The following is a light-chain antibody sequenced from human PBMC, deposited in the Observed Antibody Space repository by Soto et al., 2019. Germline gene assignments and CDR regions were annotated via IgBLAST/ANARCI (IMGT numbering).Light chain of an antibody. J-gene: IGKJ4*01. V-gene: IGKV3-15*01. CDR3: QQYNVWPLT. Sequence: EIVMTQSPVTLSVSPGDRATLSCRASQSVNSNLAWYQHKPGQTPKLHIYVASTRATGIPARFSGSGSGTEFPLTISSLQSEDFAVYYCQQYNVWPLTFGGGTKVEFK. CDR2: VAS. CDR1: QSVNSN.